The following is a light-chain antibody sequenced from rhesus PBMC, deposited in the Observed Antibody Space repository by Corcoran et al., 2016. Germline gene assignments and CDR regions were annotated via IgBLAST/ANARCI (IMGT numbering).Light chain of an antibody. Sequence: QAALTQPRSVSGSPGQSVTISCTGASSDIGAYNYVSWYQQYPGTAPKLMIYEVSKRPSGVSDRFPGSKSGNTASLTISGLQAEDEADYYCSSYAGINTYIFGGGTRLAVL. V-gene: IGLV2-32*02. J-gene: IGLJ1*01. CDR2: EVS. CDR3: SSYAGINTYI. CDR1: SSDIGAYNY.